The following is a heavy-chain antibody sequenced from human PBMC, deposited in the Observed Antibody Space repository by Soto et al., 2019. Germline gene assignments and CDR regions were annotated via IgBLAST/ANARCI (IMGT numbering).Heavy chain of an antibody. V-gene: IGHV3-23*01. CDR1: GFAFNSYA. D-gene: IGHD3-3*01. CDR2: ISDSGGST. J-gene: IGHJ6*02. Sequence: EVQLLESGGGMVQPGGSLRLSCAASGFAFNSYAMSWVRQAPGKGLEWVSGISDSGGSTYYAESVKGRFTISRDNSKNTLYLQMNSLRAEDTAIYYYAKETRIMIFGALITQDEYYYGMDVWGRGTTVTVSS. CDR3: AKETRIMIFGALITQDEYYYGMDV.